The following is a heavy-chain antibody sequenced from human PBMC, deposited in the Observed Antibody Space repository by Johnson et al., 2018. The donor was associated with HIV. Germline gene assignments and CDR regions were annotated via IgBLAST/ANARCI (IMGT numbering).Heavy chain of an antibody. D-gene: IGHD3-3*01. CDR1: GFTFGDYA. CDR2: IRSKAYGGTT. V-gene: IGHV3-49*03. Sequence: EVQVVESGGGLVQPGRSLRLSCTASGFTFGDYAMSWFRQAPGKGLEWVGFIRSKAYGGTTQYAASVKGRFTISRDNSKNTLYLQMNSLRAEDTAVYYCARVRDYNFWSGQQSRHAFDIWGQGTMVTVSS. J-gene: IGHJ3*02. CDR3: ARVRDYNFWSGQQSRHAFDI.